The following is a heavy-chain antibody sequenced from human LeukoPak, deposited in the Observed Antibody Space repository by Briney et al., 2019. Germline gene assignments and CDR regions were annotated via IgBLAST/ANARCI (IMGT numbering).Heavy chain of an antibody. CDR1: GGSISSRDYY. Sequence: SETLSLTCTVSGGSISSRDYYWSWIRQPPGKGLEWIGYIYYSGSTYYNPSLKSRVTISVDTSKNQFSLKLSSVTAADTAVYYCATYCSSTSCYTVDAFDIWGQGTMVTVSS. D-gene: IGHD2-2*02. J-gene: IGHJ3*02. CDR3: ATYCSSTSCYTVDAFDI. V-gene: IGHV4-30-4*01. CDR2: IYYSGST.